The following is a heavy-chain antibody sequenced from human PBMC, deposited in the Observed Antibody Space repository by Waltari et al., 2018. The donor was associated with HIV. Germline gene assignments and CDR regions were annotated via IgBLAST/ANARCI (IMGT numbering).Heavy chain of an antibody. CDR1: GGSIRSGGYY. CDR3: ARDLRLLGWFDP. CDR2: IQYSGST. V-gene: IGHV4-31*03. Sequence: QVQLQESGPGLVKPSQTLSLTCTVSGGSIRSGGYYWSWTRQRPGKGLEWVGYIQYSGSTYYNPSLKCRVTIAVDTSKNQFSLKLSSVTAADTAVYYCARDLRLLGWFDPWGQGTLVTVSS. D-gene: IGHD6-25*01. J-gene: IGHJ5*02.